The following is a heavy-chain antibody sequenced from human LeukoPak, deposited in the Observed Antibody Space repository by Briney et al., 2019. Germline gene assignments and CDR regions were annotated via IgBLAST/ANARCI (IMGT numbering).Heavy chain of an antibody. CDR3: AKDISVTTVGYFDY. J-gene: IGHJ4*02. D-gene: IGHD4-11*01. CDR1: GFTFSSYA. V-gene: IGHV3-23*01. CDR2: ISGSGGST. Sequence: RGSLRLSCAASGFTFSSYAMSWVRQAPGKGLEWVSAISGSGGSTYYADSVKGRFTISRDNSKNTLYLQMNSLRAEDTAVYYCAKDISVTTVGYFDYWGQGTLVTVSS.